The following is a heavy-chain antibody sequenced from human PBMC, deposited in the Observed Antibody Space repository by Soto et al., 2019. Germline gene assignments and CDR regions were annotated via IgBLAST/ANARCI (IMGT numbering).Heavy chain of an antibody. CDR3: ARDGIYYGSVSFYDTKPFYYYYYGMDV. J-gene: IGHJ6*02. Sequence: ASVKVSCKASGYTFTSYGISWVRQAPGQGLERMGWISAYNGNTNYAQKLQGRVTMTTDTSTSTAYMELRSLRSDDTAVYYCARDGIYYGSVSFYDTKPFYYYYYGMDVWGQGTTVTVS. CDR2: ISAYNGNT. D-gene: IGHD3-10*01. V-gene: IGHV1-18*01. CDR1: GYTFTSYG.